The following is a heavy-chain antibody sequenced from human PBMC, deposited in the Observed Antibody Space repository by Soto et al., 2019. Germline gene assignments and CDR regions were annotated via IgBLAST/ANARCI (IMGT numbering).Heavy chain of an antibody. J-gene: IGHJ4*02. Sequence: QVQLVQSGAEVKKPGASVKVSCKASGYTFTSYGISWVRQAPGQGLEWMGWISAYNGNTNYAQKLQGRVTMTTYTSTSTAYMVLRSLRSDDTAVYYCARSTGVRGPYGDHDFDYWGQGTLVTVSS. CDR2: ISAYNGNT. V-gene: IGHV1-18*01. CDR3: ARSTGVRGPYGDHDFDY. D-gene: IGHD4-17*01. CDR1: GYTFTSYG.